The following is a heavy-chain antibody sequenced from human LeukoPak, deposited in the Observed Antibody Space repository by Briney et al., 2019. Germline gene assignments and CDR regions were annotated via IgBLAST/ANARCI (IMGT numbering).Heavy chain of an antibody. D-gene: IGHD3-10*01. CDR2: IYSGTT. CDR3: ARELNSLLLWFGELDY. CDR1: GFSVSDNS. Sequence: PGGSLRLSCTVSGFSVSDNSMSWVRQAPGKGLEWVSFIYSGTTHYSDSVKGRFTISRDNSKNTLYLQMNSLRAEDTAVYYCARELNSLLLWFGELDYWGQGTLVTVSS. V-gene: IGHV3-66*03. J-gene: IGHJ4*02.